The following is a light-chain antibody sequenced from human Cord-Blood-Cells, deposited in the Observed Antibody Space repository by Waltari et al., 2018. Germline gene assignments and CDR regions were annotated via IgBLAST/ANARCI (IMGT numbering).Light chain of an antibody. V-gene: IGKV2-28*01. CDR3: MQALQTPFT. CDR2: LGS. Sequence: DIVMTQSPLSLPVTPGEPASIPCRSIQSLLHSNGYNYLDWYLQKPGQSPQLLIYLGSNRASGVPDRFSGSGSGTDFTLKISRVEAEDIGVYYCMQALQTPFTFGPGTKVDIK. CDR1: QSLLHSNGYNY. J-gene: IGKJ3*01.